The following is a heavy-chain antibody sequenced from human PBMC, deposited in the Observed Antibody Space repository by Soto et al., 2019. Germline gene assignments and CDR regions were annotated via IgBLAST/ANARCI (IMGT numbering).Heavy chain of an antibody. CDR3: ARIKLVDFFFINVDVYDMDV. CDR2: ISSDSRYI. V-gene: IGHV3-21*01. D-gene: IGHD2-15*01. J-gene: IGHJ6*02. CDR1: GFTLSNYA. Sequence: EVQLVESGGGRVQPGGSLRLSCAASGFTLSNYAVNWVRQAPGKGLEWVSYISSDSRYIYHGDSGKGRFTISRDNARNSVYLQMNSLRDEDTAVYYCARIKLVDFFFINVDVYDMDVWGQGTQVTVSS.